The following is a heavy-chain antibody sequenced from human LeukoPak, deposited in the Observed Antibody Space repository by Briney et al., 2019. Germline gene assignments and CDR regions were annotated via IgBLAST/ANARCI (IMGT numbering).Heavy chain of an antibody. CDR3: ARDLPTAPHYYYMDV. Sequence: GASVKVSCKASGYTFTSYGISWVRQAPGQGLEWMGWISAYNGNTNYAQKLQGRVTMTTDTSTSTAYMELSSLRSEDTAVYYCARDLPTAPHYYYMDVWGKGTTVTVSS. V-gene: IGHV1-18*01. J-gene: IGHJ6*03. CDR2: ISAYNGNT. CDR1: GYTFTSYG. D-gene: IGHD4-11*01.